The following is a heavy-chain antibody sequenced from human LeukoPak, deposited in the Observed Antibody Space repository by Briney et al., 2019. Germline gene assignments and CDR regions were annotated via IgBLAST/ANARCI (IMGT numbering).Heavy chain of an antibody. V-gene: IGHV4-34*01. CDR3: AGGGIVGAPDY. J-gene: IGHJ4*02. CDR1: GGSFSGYY. Sequence: PSETLSLTCAVYGGSFSGYYWSWIRQPPGKGLEWIGEINHSGSTNYNPSLKSRVTISVDTSKNQFSLKLSSVTAADTAVYYCAGGGIVGAPDYWGQGTLVTVSS. CDR2: INHSGST. D-gene: IGHD1-26*01.